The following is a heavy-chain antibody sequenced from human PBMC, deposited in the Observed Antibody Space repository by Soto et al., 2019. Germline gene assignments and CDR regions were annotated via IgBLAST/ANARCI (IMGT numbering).Heavy chain of an antibody. V-gene: IGHV1-18*01. CDR3: ASSLLVGYGLEGESD. CDR2: ISAYNGNT. J-gene: IGHJ4*02. Sequence: QVQLVQSGAEVKKPGASVKVSCKASGYTFTSYGISWVRQAPGQGLEWMGWISAYNGNTKYAQKLQGRVTMTTDTDTRTAYMELRSLRSDDTAVYYCASSLLVGYGLEGESDWGQGTLVTVSS. CDR1: GYTFTSYG. D-gene: IGHD5-18*01.